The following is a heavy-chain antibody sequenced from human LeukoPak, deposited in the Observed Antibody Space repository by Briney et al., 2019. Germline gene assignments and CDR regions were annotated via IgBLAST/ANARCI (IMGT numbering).Heavy chain of an antibody. V-gene: IGHV3-48*03. D-gene: IGHD6-19*01. J-gene: IGHJ4*02. CDR3: ARPAVAGTLWGDLLGYYFDY. CDR1: GFTFSSYE. Sequence: PGGSLRLSCAASGFTFSSYEMNWFRQAPGKGLEWVSYISSSGSTIYYADSVKGRFTISRDNAKNSLYLQMNSLRAEDTAVYYCARPAVAGTLWGDLLGYYFDYWGQGTLVTVSS. CDR2: ISSSGSTI.